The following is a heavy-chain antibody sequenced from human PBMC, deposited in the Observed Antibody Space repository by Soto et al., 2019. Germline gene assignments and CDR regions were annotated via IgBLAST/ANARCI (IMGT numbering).Heavy chain of an antibody. CDR2: IYYSGST. D-gene: IGHD3-3*01. V-gene: IGHV4-59*11. J-gene: IGHJ5*02. Sequence: PSETLSLTCIVTGDSIKTHYWSWIRQPPGKGLEWIGYIYYSGSTHYNPSLKSRVTMSVDTSKNQFSLRLSSVTAADTAIYYCATRITVFGLLIPPFDPWGQGTQVTVSS. CDR3: ATRITVFGLLIPPFDP. CDR1: GDSIKTHY.